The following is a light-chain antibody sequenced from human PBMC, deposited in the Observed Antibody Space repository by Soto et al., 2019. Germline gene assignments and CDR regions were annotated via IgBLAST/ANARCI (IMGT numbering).Light chain of an antibody. CDR2: GAS. J-gene: IGKJ1*01. CDR3: QQNNNWPPGT. Sequence: EIVMTQSPATLSVSPGERATLSSRASQRVSSSLAWYQQKPGQAPRLLIYGASTRATGIPARFSGSGSGTEFTLTISSLQSEDFAVYYCQQNNNWPPGTFGQGTKVEIK. CDR1: QRVSSS. V-gene: IGKV3-15*01.